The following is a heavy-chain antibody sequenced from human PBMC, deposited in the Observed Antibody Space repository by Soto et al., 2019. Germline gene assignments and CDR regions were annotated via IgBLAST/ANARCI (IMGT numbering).Heavy chain of an antibody. CDR2: IYAGGST. Sequence: GGSLRLSCAASGFSFSNYAMNWVRQAPGKGLEWVSIIYAGGSTYYADSVKDRFTISRDSSKNTLFLQMNSVREEDTAVYFCVRVPPAHDYYGLDVWGQGTTVTVSS. V-gene: IGHV3-66*01. CDR3: VRVPPAHDYYGLDV. CDR1: GFSFSNYA. J-gene: IGHJ6*02. D-gene: IGHD3-3*01.